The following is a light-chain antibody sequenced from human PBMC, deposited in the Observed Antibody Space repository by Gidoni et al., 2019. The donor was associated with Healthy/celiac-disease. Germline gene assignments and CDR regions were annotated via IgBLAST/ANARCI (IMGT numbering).Light chain of an antibody. CDR1: QSVSSSY. V-gene: IGKV3-20*01. J-gene: IGKJ2*01. Sequence: EIVFTQSPGTRSLSPGERATRSCRASQSVSSSYLAWYQQKPGQAPRLLFYGASSRATGIPDRFSGSGSGTDFTLTISRLEPEDFAVYYCQQYGSSPPRTFGQGTKLEIK. CDR3: QQYGSSPPRT. CDR2: GAS.